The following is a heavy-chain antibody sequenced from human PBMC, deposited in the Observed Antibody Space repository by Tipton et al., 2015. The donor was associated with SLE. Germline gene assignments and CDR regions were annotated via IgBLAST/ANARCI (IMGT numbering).Heavy chain of an antibody. D-gene: IGHD3-3*01. Sequence: LRLSCTVSGDSISSYYWGWIRQPAGKGLEWVGHIYTTGSTNYNPSLKTRVTMSIDTSKMQFSLRLSSVTAADTAVYYCAREGYDFWSGPTGYFDLWGRGTLVTVSS. CDR3: AREGYDFWSGPTGYFDL. J-gene: IGHJ2*01. CDR1: GDSISSYY. CDR2: IYTTGST. V-gene: IGHV4-4*07.